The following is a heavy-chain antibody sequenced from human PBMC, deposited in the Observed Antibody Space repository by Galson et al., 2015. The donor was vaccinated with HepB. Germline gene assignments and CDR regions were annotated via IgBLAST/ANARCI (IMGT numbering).Heavy chain of an antibody. D-gene: IGHD6-13*01. V-gene: IGHV3-23*01. Sequence: LRLSCAASGFAFGSYAMSWVRQAPGKGLDWVSSVTAGGDGTYYTDSVKCRFTISRDNSKTTLFLQMNSLRAEDTAVYFCAKGGRSSSWYAYDYWGQGTLVTVSS. J-gene: IGHJ4*02. CDR2: VTAGGDGT. CDR3: AKGGRSSSWYAYDY. CDR1: GFAFGSYA.